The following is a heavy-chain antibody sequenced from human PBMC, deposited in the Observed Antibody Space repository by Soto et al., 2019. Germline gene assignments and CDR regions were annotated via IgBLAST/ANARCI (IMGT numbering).Heavy chain of an antibody. Sequence: SETLSLTCAVYGGSFSGYYWSWIRQPPGKGLEWIGEINHSGSTNYNPSLKSRVTISVDTSKNQFSLKLSSVTAADTAVYYCARDQGRITMVRGVMEYYYYGMDVSGQGTTVT. CDR2: INHSGST. D-gene: IGHD3-10*01. V-gene: IGHV4-34*01. CDR1: GGSFSGYY. J-gene: IGHJ6*02. CDR3: ARDQGRITMVRGVMEYYYYGMDV.